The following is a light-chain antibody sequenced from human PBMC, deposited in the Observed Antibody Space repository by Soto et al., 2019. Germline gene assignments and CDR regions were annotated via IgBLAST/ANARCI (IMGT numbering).Light chain of an antibody. Sequence: EIVMTQSPATLSVSPGERATLSCRASQSVSSNLAWYQQKPGQAPRLFIYGASTRATGIPARFSGSGSGTECTLTISSLQSEDFAVYYCQHYNNWPYTFGQGTKLEI. CDR2: GAS. J-gene: IGKJ2*01. CDR1: QSVSSN. CDR3: QHYNNWPYT. V-gene: IGKV3-15*01.